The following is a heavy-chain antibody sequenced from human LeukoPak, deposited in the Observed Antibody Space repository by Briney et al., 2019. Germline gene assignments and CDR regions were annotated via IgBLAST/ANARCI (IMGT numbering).Heavy chain of an antibody. Sequence: SETLSLTCAAYGGSFSGYYWSWIRQPPGKGLEWIGEINHSGSTNYNPSLKSRVTISVDTSKNQFSLKLSSVTAADTAVYYCARGLGYSNFLRSRYYYYMDVWGKGTTVTVSS. CDR3: ARGLGYSNFLRSRYYYYMDV. CDR1: GGSFSGYY. D-gene: IGHD4-11*01. V-gene: IGHV4-34*01. J-gene: IGHJ6*03. CDR2: INHSGST.